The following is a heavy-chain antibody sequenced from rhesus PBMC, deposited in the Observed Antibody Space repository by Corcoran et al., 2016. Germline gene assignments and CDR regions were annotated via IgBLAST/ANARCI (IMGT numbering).Heavy chain of an antibody. CDR2: LNPDSRT. J-gene: IGHJ3*01. V-gene: IGHV3S5*01. CDR3: GRQGYYGLFAY. CDR1: GFDFSSYW. D-gene: IGHD4-29*01. Sequence: DVKLLQSGGGLVQPGGSLNLCCSASGFDFSSYWMSWVRRAPGKGLEWIGELNPDSRTINYAPSLKDKFIISRDNAKNTLYLQMSKVRSEDTALYYCGRQGYYGLFAYWGQGTLVTVSA.